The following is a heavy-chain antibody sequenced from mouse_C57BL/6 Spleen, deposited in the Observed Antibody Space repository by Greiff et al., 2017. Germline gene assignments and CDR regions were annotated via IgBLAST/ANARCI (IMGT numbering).Heavy chain of an antibody. CDR1: GFTFSDSG. CDR3: ARGLQLRLPYFDY. J-gene: IGHJ2*01. D-gene: IGHD3-2*02. CDR2: ISSGSSTI. V-gene: IGHV5-17*01. Sequence: EVKLVESGGGLVKPGGSLKLSCAASGFTFSDSGMHWVRQAPEKGLEWVAYISSGSSTIYYADTVKGRFTISRDNAKNTLFLQMTSLRSEDTAMYYCARGLQLRLPYFDYWGQGTTLTVSS.